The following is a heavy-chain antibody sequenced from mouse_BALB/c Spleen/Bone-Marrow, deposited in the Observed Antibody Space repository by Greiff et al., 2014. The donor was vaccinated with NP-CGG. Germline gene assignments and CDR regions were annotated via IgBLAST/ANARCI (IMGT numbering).Heavy chain of an antibody. J-gene: IGHJ2*01. CDR2: IDPANDYT. V-gene: IGHV14-3*02. CDR1: GFNIKDTY. CDR3: ATLTGTFDY. Sequence: VQLQQSGAGLVRPGASVKLSCTASGFNIKDTYMHWVKQRPEQGLFRIGRIDPANDYTKYDPKFQGTASITADTSSNTAYLQLSSLTSEDTAVYYCATLTGTFDYWGQGTTLAVSS. D-gene: IGHD4-1*01.